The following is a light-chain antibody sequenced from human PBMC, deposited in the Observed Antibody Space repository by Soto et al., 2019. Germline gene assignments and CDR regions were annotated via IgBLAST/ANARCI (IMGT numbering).Light chain of an antibody. J-gene: IGKJ4*01. Sequence: EIVVTQSPATLSLSPGERATLSCRASQSISTYSAWYQQKPGQAPRLLIYDASNRATGIPARFSGSGSGTDFTLTISSLEPEDFQVYYCQQRSTLPLTFGGGTKVEIK. V-gene: IGKV3-11*01. CDR1: QSISTY. CDR2: DAS. CDR3: QQRSTLPLT.